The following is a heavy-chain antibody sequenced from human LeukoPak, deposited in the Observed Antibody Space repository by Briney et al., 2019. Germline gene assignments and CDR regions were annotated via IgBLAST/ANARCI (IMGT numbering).Heavy chain of an antibody. Sequence: GRSLRLSCAASGFTFSSYGMHWVRQAPGKGLEWVAVISYDGSNKYYGDSVKGRFTISRDNSEDTVYLQMDSLRAEDTAVYYCAKDGNYYGSGSYLNYWGQGTLVTVSS. V-gene: IGHV3-30*18. D-gene: IGHD3-10*01. CDR1: GFTFSSYG. CDR3: AKDGNYYGSGSYLNY. J-gene: IGHJ4*02. CDR2: ISYDGSNK.